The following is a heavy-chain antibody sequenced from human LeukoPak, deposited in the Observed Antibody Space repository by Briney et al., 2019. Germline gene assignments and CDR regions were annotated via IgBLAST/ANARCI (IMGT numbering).Heavy chain of an antibody. D-gene: IGHD2-2*03. CDR1: GFNFDEHA. J-gene: IGHJ4*02. V-gene: IGHV3-9*01. Sequence: GGSLRLSCAASGFNFDEHAMHWVRQAPGKGLEGVSGISWNSGSRVYADSVRGRFTISRDNTKNSLYLQMNSLRPEDTALYYCAKDMGTVVVPAAMGIDYWGQGTLVTVSS. CDR3: AKDMGTVVVPAAMGIDY. CDR2: ISWNSGSR.